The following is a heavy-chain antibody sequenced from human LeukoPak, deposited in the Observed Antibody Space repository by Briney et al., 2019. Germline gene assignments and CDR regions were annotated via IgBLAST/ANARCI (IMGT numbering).Heavy chain of an antibody. CDR3: AKVISQDTATPPAFDI. CDR2: IWYDGSNK. V-gene: IGHV3-33*06. D-gene: IGHD5-18*01. Sequence: GGSLRLSCAASGFTFSSYGMHWVRQAPGKGLEWVAVIWYDGSNKYYADSVKGRFTISRDNSTNTLYLQMNSLRAEDTAVYYCAKVISQDTATPPAFDIWGQGTMVTVSS. CDR1: GFTFSSYG. J-gene: IGHJ3*02.